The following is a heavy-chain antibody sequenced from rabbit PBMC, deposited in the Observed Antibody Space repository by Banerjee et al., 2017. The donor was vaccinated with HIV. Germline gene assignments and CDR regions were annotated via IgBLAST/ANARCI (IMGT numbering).Heavy chain of an antibody. Sequence: QEQLVESGGGLVQPEGSLTLTCKASGFDFSGDAMCWVRQAPGKGLEWIGCIYTDSGNTYYANWTKGRFTVSKTSSTTVTLQMTSLTAADTATYFCARHVHWVGSDLWGPGTLVTVS. CDR3: ARHVHWVGSDL. D-gene: IGHD3-1*01. J-gene: IGHJ4*01. V-gene: IGHV1S45*01. CDR1: GFDFSGDA. CDR2: IYTDSGNT.